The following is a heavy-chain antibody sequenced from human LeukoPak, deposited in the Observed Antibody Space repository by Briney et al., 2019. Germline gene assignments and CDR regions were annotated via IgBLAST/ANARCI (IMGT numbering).Heavy chain of an antibody. CDR1: GYTFTSYG. V-gene: IGHV1-18*01. CDR3: AREYSSPYYYYGMDV. J-gene: IGHJ6*02. D-gene: IGHD6-13*01. CDR2: ISAYNGNT. Sequence: ASVKVSCKASGYTFTSYGISWVRQAPGQGLEWMRWISAYNGNTNYALKLQGRVTMTTDTSTSTAYMELRSLRSDDTAVYYCAREYSSPYYYYGMDVWGQGTTVTVSS.